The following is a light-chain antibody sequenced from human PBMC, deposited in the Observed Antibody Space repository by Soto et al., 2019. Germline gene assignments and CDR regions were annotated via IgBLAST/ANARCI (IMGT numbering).Light chain of an antibody. CDR3: QKYLGLPPIT. J-gene: IGKJ5*01. Sequence: DIQITPSPSSLSASIGERVTMTCQASQDINNYLSWFQQKPGTAPKLLIYDASNLEAGVSSRFSGSGSGTDFTLTISRLQPEDIATYYCQKYLGLPPITFGQGTRLENK. CDR2: DAS. V-gene: IGKV1-33*01. CDR1: QDINNY.